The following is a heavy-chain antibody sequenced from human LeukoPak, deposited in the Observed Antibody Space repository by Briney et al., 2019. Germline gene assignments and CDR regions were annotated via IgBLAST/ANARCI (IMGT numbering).Heavy chain of an antibody. CDR2: IKSKSGGETT. V-gene: IGHV3-15*01. Sequence: GGSLRLSCAASGFTFSDAWMNWVRQAPGKGLEWVGRIKSKSGGETTDYAAPVEGRFTISRDDSKNTLYLQMNSLRTEDTAVYYCAADIPSGIFPIDFWGQGNLVTVSS. D-gene: IGHD2-21*01. J-gene: IGHJ4*02. CDR1: GFTFSDAW. CDR3: AADIPSGIFPIDF.